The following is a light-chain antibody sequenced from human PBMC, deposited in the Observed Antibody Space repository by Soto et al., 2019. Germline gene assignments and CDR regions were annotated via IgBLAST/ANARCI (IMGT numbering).Light chain of an antibody. CDR2: EVS. V-gene: IGLV2-14*01. J-gene: IGLJ3*02. Sequence: QSALTQPASVSGSPGQSITISCTGTSSDVGGYNYVSWYLQHPGKAPKLMIFEVSNRPSGVSNRFSGSKSGNTASLTISGLQAEDEADYYCSSYTSSGTVVFGGGTKLTVL. CDR1: SSDVGGYNY. CDR3: SSYTSSGTVV.